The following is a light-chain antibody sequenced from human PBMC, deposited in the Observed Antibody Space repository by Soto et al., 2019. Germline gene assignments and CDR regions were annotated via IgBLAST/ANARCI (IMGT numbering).Light chain of an antibody. CDR2: GAS. CDR1: QSVSSN. J-gene: IGKJ2*01. CDR3: QQYNTWPPAYT. V-gene: IGKV3-15*01. Sequence: EIVMTQSPATLSVSPGERATLSCWASQSVSSNLAWYQQKPGQAPRLLIYGASTRHTGIPARFSGSGSGTEFTLTISSQLSEDFAVYSCQQYNTWPPAYTFGQGTKLEIK.